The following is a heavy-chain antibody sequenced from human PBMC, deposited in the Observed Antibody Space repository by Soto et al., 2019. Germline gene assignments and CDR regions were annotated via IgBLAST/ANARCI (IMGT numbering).Heavy chain of an antibody. CDR1: GFSLSSYW. J-gene: IGHJ4*02. CDR3: ARLSTSAGRRDLAC. V-gene: IGHV3-7*01. Sequence: EVQLVESGGGLVQPGGSLRLSCAASGFSLSSYWMSWVRQAPGKGLEWVANMNQDGSESDYVGSVKGRFTLTRDNAKNSLYLQMNSLRAEDTAVYYCARLSTSAGRRDLACWGQGTLVTVSS. CDR2: MNQDGSES.